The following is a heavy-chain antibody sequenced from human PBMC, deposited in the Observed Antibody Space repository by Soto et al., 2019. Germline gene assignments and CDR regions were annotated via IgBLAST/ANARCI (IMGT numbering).Heavy chain of an antibody. D-gene: IGHD2-8*01. J-gene: IGHJ5*02. Sequence: SETLSLTCTVSGGSISSYYWSWIRQSPGKGLEWIGYAYYSGSTDYNPSLKSRVTMSVDTSKNQVSLKLNSVTTADTAVYYCARDRSTYGGGGTGEVKENWFDPWGPGTLVTVSS. CDR2: AYYSGST. CDR3: ARDRSTYGGGGTGEVKENWFDP. V-gene: IGHV4-59*01. CDR1: GGSISSYY.